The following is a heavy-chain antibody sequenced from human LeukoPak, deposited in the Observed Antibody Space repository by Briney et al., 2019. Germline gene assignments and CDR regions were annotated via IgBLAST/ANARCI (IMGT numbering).Heavy chain of an antibody. CDR3: ARDPLSVAALDY. V-gene: IGHV4-30-4*01. CDR2: IYYSGST. Sequence: SETLSLTCTVSGGSISSGDYYWSWIRQPPGKGLEWIGYIYYSGSTYYNPSLKSRVTISVDTSKNQFSLKLSSVTAADTAVYYCARDPLSVAALDYWGQGTLVTVSS. CDR1: GGSISSGDYY. J-gene: IGHJ4*02. D-gene: IGHD6-19*01.